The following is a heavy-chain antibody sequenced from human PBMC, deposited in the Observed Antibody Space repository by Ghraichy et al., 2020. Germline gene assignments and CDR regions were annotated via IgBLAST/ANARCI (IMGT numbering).Heavy chain of an antibody. CDR2: INYVGVT. J-gene: IGHJ4*02. CDR1: GGSFGGYY. D-gene: IGHD2-21*02. CDR3: ARGTDCGGGDCYPRPSSFDY. V-gene: IGHV4-34*01. Sequence: SETLSLTCSVYGGSFGGYYWSWIRHSPGQGLEWIGEINYVGVTIYNPSLESRVTISLDTYNNQFSLSLASVTAADTALYFCARGTDCGGGDCYPRPSSFDYWGQGTPVTVSS.